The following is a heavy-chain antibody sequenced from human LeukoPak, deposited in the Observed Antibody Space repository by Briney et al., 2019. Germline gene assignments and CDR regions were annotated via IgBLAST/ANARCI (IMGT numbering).Heavy chain of an antibody. J-gene: IGHJ4*02. D-gene: IGHD6-13*01. CDR1: GFTFSSYA. CDR3: AKDFEYSGYSSSNFDY. CDR2: ISGSGGST. V-gene: IGHV3-23*01. Sequence: GGSLRLSCAASGFTFSSYAMSWVRQAPGKGLEWVSGISGSGGSTYYADSVKGRFTISRDNSKNTLFLQMNSLRAEDTAVYYCAKDFEYSGYSSSNFDYWGQGTLVTVSS.